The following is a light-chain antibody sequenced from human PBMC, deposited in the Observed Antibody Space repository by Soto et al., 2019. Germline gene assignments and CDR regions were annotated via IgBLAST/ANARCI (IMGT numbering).Light chain of an antibody. Sequence: QSVLTQPASVSGSPGQSITISCTGTSSDAGSYNFVSWYQQHPGKAPKVMIYEDNKRPSGVSNRISGSKSGNTASLTISGLQAEDEADYYCCSYAGSSTYWVFGGGTQLTVL. CDR2: EDN. V-gene: IGLV2-23*01. CDR1: SSDAGSYNF. J-gene: IGLJ3*02. CDR3: CSYAGSSTYWV.